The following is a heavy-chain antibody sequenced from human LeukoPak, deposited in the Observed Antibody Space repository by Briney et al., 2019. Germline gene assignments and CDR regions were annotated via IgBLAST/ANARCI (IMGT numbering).Heavy chain of an antibody. D-gene: IGHD6-13*01. V-gene: IGHV3-30*03. CDR2: ISYDGSNK. CDR1: GFAFTTYG. J-gene: IGHJ1*01. Sequence: GRSLRLSCAASGFAFTTYGMHWVRQAPGKGPEWVAIISYDGSNKYYADSVKGRFTISRDNSKNTLYLQMNSLRAEDTAVYYCARDKEAGSSWGSSFHRWGQGTLVTVSS. CDR3: ARDKEAGSSWGSSFHR.